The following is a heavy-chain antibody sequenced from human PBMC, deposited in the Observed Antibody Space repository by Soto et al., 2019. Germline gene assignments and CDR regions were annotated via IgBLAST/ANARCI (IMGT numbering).Heavy chain of an antibody. CDR1: GFTFSSYA. J-gene: IGHJ4*02. D-gene: IGHD6-19*01. V-gene: IGHV3-30-3*01. Sequence: QVQLVESGGGVVQPGRSLRLSCAASGFTFSSYAMHWVRQAPGKGLEWVAVISYDGSNKYYADSVKGRFTISRDNXKNTLYLQMNSLRAEDTAVYYCARGLYSSGWYVDYWGQGTLVTVSS. CDR2: ISYDGSNK. CDR3: ARGLYSSGWYVDY.